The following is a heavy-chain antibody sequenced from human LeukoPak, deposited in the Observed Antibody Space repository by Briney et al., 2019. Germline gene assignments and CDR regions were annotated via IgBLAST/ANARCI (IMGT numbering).Heavy chain of an antibody. CDR3: ASAGKLVRDAFDI. CDR2: IYSGGST. J-gene: IGHJ3*02. D-gene: IGHD6-13*01. CDR1: GFTVSSDS. V-gene: IGHV3-53*01. Sequence: GGSLRLSCTVSGFTVSSDSMSWVRQAPGKGLEWVSFIYSGGSTHYSDSVKGRFTISRDNSKNTLYLQMNSLRAEDTAVYYCASAGKLVRDAFDIWGQGTMVTVSS.